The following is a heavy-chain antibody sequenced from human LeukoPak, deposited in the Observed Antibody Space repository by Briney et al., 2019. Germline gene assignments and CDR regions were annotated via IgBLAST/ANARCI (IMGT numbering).Heavy chain of an antibody. CDR3: ARYLNSGPEDF. V-gene: IGHV3-7*01. D-gene: IGHD1-26*01. CDR2: IKYDGREK. Sequence: GGSLRLSCAATGFTFSNYWMSWFRQAPGKGLEWVANIKYDGREKQYVDSVKGRFTISRDNAKHPLFLQMNRLRAEDTAVYYCARYLNSGPEDFWGQGTLVTVSS. J-gene: IGHJ4*02. CDR1: GFTFSNYW.